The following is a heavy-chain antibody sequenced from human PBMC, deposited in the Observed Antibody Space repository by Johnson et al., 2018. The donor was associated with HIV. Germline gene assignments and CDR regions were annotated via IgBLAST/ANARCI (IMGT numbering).Heavy chain of an antibody. V-gene: IGHV3-66*01. D-gene: IGHD4-17*01. Sequence: VQLVESGGGLVQPGGSLRLSCAASEFTVSRNYMSWVRQAPGKGLEWVSIIYSGGSIYYADSVKGRFTISRDNAKNSLYLQMNSLRAEDTAVYYCARDWGTVTSGFGAFDIWGQGTMVTVSS. CDR3: ARDWGTVTSGFGAFDI. CDR1: EFTVSRNY. CDR2: IYSGGSI. J-gene: IGHJ3*02.